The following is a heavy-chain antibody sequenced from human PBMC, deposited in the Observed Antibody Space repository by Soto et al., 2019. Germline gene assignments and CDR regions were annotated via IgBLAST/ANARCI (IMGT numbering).Heavy chain of an antibody. V-gene: IGHV4-59*01. D-gene: IGHD3-3*01. CDR3: AAYCVSFWSDYYYYYGIDV. Sequence: SETLSHTRTVSGGSMSSYSWSGSRQPPGKGLEWIGYIYYSGSTNYNPSLKSRVTISVDTSKNQFSLKLSSVTAADTAVYYCAAYCVSFWSDYYYYYGIDVWGQGTTV. CDR2: IYYSGST. CDR1: GGSMSSYS. J-gene: IGHJ6*02.